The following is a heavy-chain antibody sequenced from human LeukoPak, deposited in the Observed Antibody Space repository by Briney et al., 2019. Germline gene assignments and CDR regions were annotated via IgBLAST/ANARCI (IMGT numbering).Heavy chain of an antibody. J-gene: IGHJ6*03. CDR2: MNPNSGNT. CDR3: AKGPEGYCTSTSCRPEDYYYYYFMDV. CDR1: GHTFTSYD. D-gene: IGHD2-2*01. Sequence: ASVKVSCKASGHTFTSYDINWVRQATGQGLEWMGWMNPNSGNTGYAQKFQGRVTMTRNTPISTAYMELSSLRSEDTAVYYCAKGPEGYCTSTSCRPEDYYYYYFMDVWGKGTTVTISS. V-gene: IGHV1-8*01.